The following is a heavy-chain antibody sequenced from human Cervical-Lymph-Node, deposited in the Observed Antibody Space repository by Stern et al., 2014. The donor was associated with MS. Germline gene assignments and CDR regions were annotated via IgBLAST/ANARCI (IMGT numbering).Heavy chain of an antibody. D-gene: IGHD3-3*01. CDR3: ARDLPLLEWLLFGAYNYYYVMDV. Sequence: QVQLVESGSEVMNPGASVKVSCKASGYTFTSYGMNWVRQAPGQGLEWLGRINTDTWDPTYAQASPGRFVFTSDNSARTAYQKISSLKAEDTAVYYCARDLPLLEWLLFGAYNYYYVMDVWGQGTTVTVSS. CDR1: GYTFTSYG. V-gene: IGHV7-4-1*02. J-gene: IGHJ6*02. CDR2: INTDTWDP.